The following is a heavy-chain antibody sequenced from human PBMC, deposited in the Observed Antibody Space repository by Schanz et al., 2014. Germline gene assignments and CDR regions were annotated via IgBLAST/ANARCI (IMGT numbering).Heavy chain of an antibody. D-gene: IGHD2-15*01. V-gene: IGHV3-30*14. CDR1: GFSFSGFA. Sequence: QVQLVESGGGVVQPGGSLRLSCVASGFSFSGFAIHWVRQAPGKGLEWVAVISYDGSHKDYADSVKGRFTISRDNSKNTVYLQMNSLRAEDTAVYYCARDPGGTKTHGLWGQGTLVTVSS. J-gene: IGHJ4*02. CDR2: ISYDGSHK. CDR3: ARDPGGTKTHGL.